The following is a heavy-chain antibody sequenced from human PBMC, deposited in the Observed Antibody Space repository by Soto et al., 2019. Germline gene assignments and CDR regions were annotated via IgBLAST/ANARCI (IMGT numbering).Heavy chain of an antibody. CDR3: SKKLGIDPFGSYGLEV. J-gene: IGHJ6*02. V-gene: IGHV1-69*01. CDR1: GGNFITFA. CDR2: IIPISSTT. D-gene: IGHD7-27*01. Sequence: QVELVQSGAEVKKPGSSVKVSCKASGGNFITFAISWVRQAPGQGREWMGEIIPISSTTKSAHKFQDRVTISADGSSIRVHMELRSLKSEDTAIYFCSKKLGIDPFGSYGLEVWGQGTTVTVSS.